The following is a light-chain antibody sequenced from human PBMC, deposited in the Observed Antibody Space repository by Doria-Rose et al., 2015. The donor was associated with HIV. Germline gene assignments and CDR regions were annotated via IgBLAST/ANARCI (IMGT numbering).Light chain of an antibody. Sequence: EIVMTQSPESLVMSLGERATLNCKSNQSLLYTSKNYLAWYQQKPGQPPTLLIYWASTRQSGVPARFSGSGSGTDFTLTISSLEAEDVAVYYCQQYYDTPSFGPGTTVDIK. J-gene: IGKJ3*01. CDR2: WAS. V-gene: IGKV4-1*01. CDR3: QQYYDTPS. CDR1: QSLLYTSKNY.